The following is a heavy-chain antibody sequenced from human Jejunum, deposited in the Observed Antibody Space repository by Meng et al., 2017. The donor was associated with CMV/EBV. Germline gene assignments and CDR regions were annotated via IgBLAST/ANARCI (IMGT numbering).Heavy chain of an antibody. V-gene: IGHV1-18*01. CDR2: IGIYNGNT. J-gene: IGHJ5*02. D-gene: IGHD3-3*01. CDR3: ARDPHEFWSAYFFDP. Sequence: YTFYNVGINWVRQAPGQGPEWMGWIGIYNGNTDYAQKFQDRVTMTTDTSTTTVYMELRSLRSDDTAIYYCARDPHEFWSAYFFDPWGQGTLVTVSS. CDR1: YTFYNVG.